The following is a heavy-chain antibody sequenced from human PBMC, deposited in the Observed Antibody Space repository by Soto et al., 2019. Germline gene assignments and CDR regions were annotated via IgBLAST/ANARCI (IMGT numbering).Heavy chain of an antibody. CDR3: AKAVPGYNYYYGMDV. V-gene: IGHV3-23*01. J-gene: IGHJ6*02. CDR2: IGGSGGST. CDR1: RFTFSNYA. Sequence: EVLLLESGGALVQPGGSLRLSCAASRFTFSNYAMTWVRQAPGKGLEWVSTIGGSGGSTYYADSVKGRFTISRDNSKNTLVLQMNGLRAEDTAVYYCAKAVPGYNYYYGMDVWGQGTTVTVSS.